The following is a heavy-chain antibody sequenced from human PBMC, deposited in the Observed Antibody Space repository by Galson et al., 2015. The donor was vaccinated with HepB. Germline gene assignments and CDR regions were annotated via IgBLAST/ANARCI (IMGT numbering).Heavy chain of an antibody. Sequence: QSGAEVKKPGESLKISCKGSGYSFTSYWIGWVRQMPGKGLEWMGIIYPGDSDTRYSPSFQGKVIISADKSISTAYLQWSSLKDSDTAMYYCASPDRYDSSGYAFDIWGQGTMVTVSS. CDR1: GYSFTSYW. CDR2: IYPGDSDT. D-gene: IGHD3-22*01. V-gene: IGHV5-51*01. J-gene: IGHJ3*02. CDR3: ASPDRYDSSGYAFDI.